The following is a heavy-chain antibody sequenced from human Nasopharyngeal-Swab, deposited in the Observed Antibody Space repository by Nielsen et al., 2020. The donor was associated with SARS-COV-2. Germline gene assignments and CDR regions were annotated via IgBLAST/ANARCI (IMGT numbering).Heavy chain of an antibody. V-gene: IGHV4-39*01. Sequence: WIRQPPGKGLEWIGSIYYSGSTYYNPSLKSRVTISVDTSKNQFSLKLSSVTAADTAVYYCASSTDGYNTQANLDYWGQGTLVTVSS. D-gene: IGHD5-24*01. J-gene: IGHJ4*02. CDR3: ASSTDGYNTQANLDY. CDR2: IYYSGST.